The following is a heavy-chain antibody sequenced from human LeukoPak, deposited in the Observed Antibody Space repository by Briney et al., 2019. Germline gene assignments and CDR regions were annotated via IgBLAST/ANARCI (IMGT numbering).Heavy chain of an antibody. D-gene: IGHD6-6*01. CDR3: ARHKGYSSSSGIDS. V-gene: IGHV4-59*08. J-gene: IGHJ4*02. CDR2: IYHSGST. CDR1: GGSISSYY. Sequence: PSETLSLTCTVSGGSISSYYWSWIRQPPGKGLEWIGEIYHSGSTNYNPSLKSRVTISVDKSKNQFSLKLSSVTAADTSVYYCARHKGYSSSSGIDSWGQGTLVIVSS.